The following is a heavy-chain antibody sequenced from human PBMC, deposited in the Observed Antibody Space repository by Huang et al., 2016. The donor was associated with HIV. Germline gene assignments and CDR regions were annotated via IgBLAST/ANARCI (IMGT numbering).Heavy chain of an antibody. CDR3: ARDHYGDWGLNFFDY. J-gene: IGHJ4*02. CDR2: FYHSGST. V-gene: IGHV4-61*01. D-gene: IGHD4-17*01. CDR1: GGSVSSGSYY. Sequence: QVQLQESGPRLVKPSEILSLTCTVSGGSVSSGSYYWSWIRQPPGKGLEWIGYFYHSGSTNDNPSLKSRVTISLYTSKNQFSLKLRSVTAADTAVYYCARDHYGDWGLNFFDYWGQGTLVTVSS.